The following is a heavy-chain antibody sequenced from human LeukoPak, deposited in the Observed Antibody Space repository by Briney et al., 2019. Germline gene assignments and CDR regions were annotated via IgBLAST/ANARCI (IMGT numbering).Heavy chain of an antibody. Sequence: GGSLRLSCAASGFTFSSYAMHWVRQAPGKGLEWVAVISYGGSNKYYADSVKGRFAISRDNSKNTLYLQMNSLRAEDTAVYYCARGGYDSSGYYYGDYWGQGTLVTVSS. J-gene: IGHJ4*02. CDR3: ARGGYDSSGYYYGDY. V-gene: IGHV3-30*01. D-gene: IGHD3-22*01. CDR1: GFTFSSYA. CDR2: ISYGGSNK.